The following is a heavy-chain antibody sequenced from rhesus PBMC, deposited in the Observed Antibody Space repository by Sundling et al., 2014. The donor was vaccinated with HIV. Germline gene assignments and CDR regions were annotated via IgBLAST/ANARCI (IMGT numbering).Heavy chain of an antibody. D-gene: IGHD3-28*01. J-gene: IGHJ4*01. CDR2: IFGHIGST. CDR3: ARDFWDYYYGFDY. CDR1: GGSISSNNH. Sequence: QVQLQESGPGLVKPSETLSLTCAVSGGSISSNNHWSWIRQPPGKGLEWIGHIFGHIGSTDYNPSLKSRVTISTDTSKNQFSLKLSSVTAADTAVYYCARDFWDYYYGFDYWGQGVLVTVSS. V-gene: IGHV4-160*01.